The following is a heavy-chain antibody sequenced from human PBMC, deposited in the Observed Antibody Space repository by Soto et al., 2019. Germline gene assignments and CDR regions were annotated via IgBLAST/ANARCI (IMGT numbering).Heavy chain of an antibody. Sequence: PGGSLRLSCAASGFTFSSYGIHWVRQAPGKGLEWVALISYDGSNKYYADSVKGRFTISRDNSKNTLYLQMNSLRAEDTAMYYCAKHDPYPYDPSAYYGPFDYWGQGTLVTVSS. CDR2: ISYDGSNK. D-gene: IGHD3-22*01. CDR3: AKHDPYPYDPSAYYGPFDY. V-gene: IGHV3-30*18. CDR1: GFTFSSYG. J-gene: IGHJ4*02.